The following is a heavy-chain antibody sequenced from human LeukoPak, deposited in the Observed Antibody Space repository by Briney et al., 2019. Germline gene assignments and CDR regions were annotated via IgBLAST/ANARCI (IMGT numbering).Heavy chain of an antibody. CDR1: GFTFISYS. CDR2: IRSSSSYI. D-gene: IGHD3-22*01. V-gene: IGHV3-21*01. J-gene: IGHJ4*02. CDR3: ARDRAHYDTSGYYSYYFDY. Sequence: PGGSLRLSCAASGFTFISYSMNWVRQAPGKGLEWVSSIRSSSSYIYYADSVKGRFTISRDNAKNSLYLQMDSLRADDTAVYYCARDRAHYDTSGYYSYYFDYWGQGTLVTVSS.